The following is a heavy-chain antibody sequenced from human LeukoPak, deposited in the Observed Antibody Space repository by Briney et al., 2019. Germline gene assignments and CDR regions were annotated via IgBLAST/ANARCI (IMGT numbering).Heavy chain of an antibody. V-gene: IGHV1-8*01. CDR2: MTPNSGNT. CDR1: GYTFTSYD. D-gene: IGHD3-3*01. CDR3: ARAGDSGQLDY. Sequence: WASVKVSCKASGYTFTSYDINWVRQATGQGLEWMGWMTPNSGNTGYAQKFQGRLTMTGSTSISTAYMELTSLRSEDTAVYYCARAGDSGQLDYWGQGTLVTVSS. J-gene: IGHJ4*02.